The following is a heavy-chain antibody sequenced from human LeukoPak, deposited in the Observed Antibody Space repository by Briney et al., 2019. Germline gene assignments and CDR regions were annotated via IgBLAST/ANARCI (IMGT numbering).Heavy chain of an antibody. D-gene: IGHD3-10*01. CDR1: GESFSGYY. CDR3: ARGRDSGSGSLTLDY. J-gene: IGHJ4*02. Sequence: SETLSLTCAVYGESFSGYYWSWIPDPPGKGLEWIGEINQSGRTNYKPSLKSRVTISADTSKNQFSLKLSSVTAADTAVYYCARGRDSGSGSLTLDYWGQGTLVTVSS. V-gene: IGHV4-34*01. CDR2: INQSGRT.